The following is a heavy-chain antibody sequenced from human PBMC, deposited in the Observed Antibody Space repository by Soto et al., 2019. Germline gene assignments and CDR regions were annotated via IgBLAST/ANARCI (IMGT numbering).Heavy chain of an antibody. Sequence: QVQLVQSGAEVKEHGASVKVSCKASGYTFNRYGVSWVRQAPRPGLEWMGWINIYNGKTDYAQQFQGRVSVTTDTSTTTVYMELRSLRSDDTAVDYCARENWKESPNAYWGQGTLVTVSS. V-gene: IGHV1-18*01. CDR1: GYTFNRYG. J-gene: IGHJ4*02. CDR2: INIYNGKT. D-gene: IGHD1-1*01. CDR3: ARENWKESPNAY.